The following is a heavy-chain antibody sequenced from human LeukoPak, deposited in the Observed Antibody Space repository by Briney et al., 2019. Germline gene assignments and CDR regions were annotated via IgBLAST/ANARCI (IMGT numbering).Heavy chain of an antibody. J-gene: IGHJ4*02. CDR3: ARGDGGDF. CDR2: INWEDGSI. D-gene: IGHD2-21*01. V-gene: IGHV3-20*01. CDR1: GFTFDDYG. Sequence: RPGGSLRLSCVASGFTFDDYGMSWVRQAPGKGLEWVSGINWEDGSIGYADSVKGRFTISRDNAKNSLYLQMNSLRVEDTALYHCARGDGGDFWGQGTLVTVSS.